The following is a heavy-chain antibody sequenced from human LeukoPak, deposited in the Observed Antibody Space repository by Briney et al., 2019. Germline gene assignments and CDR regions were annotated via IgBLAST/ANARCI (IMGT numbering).Heavy chain of an antibody. CDR2: IWYDGSNK. J-gene: IGHJ4*02. CDR1: GFTFSSYG. Sequence: GGSRSRSCAASGFTFSSYGLHWVRQAPGKGLEWVAVIWYDGSNKYYADSVKGRFTISRDNSKNTLYLQMNSLRAEDTALYYCARGYCSSTSCYFDYWGQGTMVTVSS. V-gene: IGHV3-33*01. CDR3: ARGYCSSTSCYFDY. D-gene: IGHD2-2*01.